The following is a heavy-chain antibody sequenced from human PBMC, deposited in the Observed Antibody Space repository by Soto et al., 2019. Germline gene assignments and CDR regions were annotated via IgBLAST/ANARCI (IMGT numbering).Heavy chain of an antibody. CDR3: ARGIFMTTVTTEGGFFDY. CDR1: GGSFSGYY. D-gene: IGHD4-17*01. V-gene: IGHV4-34*01. J-gene: IGHJ4*02. Sequence: QVQLQQWGAGLLKPSETLSLTCAVYGGSFSGYYWSWIRQPPGKGLEWIGEINHSGSTNYNPSLKSRVPISVDTSKNQFSLKLSSVTAADTAVYYCARGIFMTTVTTEGGFFDYWGQGTLVTVSS. CDR2: INHSGST.